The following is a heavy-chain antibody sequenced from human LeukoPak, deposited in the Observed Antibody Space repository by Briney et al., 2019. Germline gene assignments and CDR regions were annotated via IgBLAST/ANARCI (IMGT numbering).Heavy chain of an antibody. CDR3: ARDHGDHSFDY. V-gene: IGHV4-39*01. D-gene: IGHD4-17*01. CDR2: IYYRGST. Sequence: PSETLSLTCTVSGGSISSSSYYWGWLRQPPGKGLEWIGNIYYRGSTYYSPSLKSRVTLSVDTSKNQFSLQLSSVTAADTAVYYWARDHGDHSFDYWGQGTLVTVSS. J-gene: IGHJ4*02. CDR1: GGSISSSSYY.